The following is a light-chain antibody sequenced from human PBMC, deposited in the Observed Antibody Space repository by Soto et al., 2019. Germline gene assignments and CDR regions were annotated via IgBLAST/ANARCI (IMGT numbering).Light chain of an antibody. V-gene: IGLV2-8*01. CDR2: EVT. J-gene: IGLJ1*01. CDR1: SGDVGTYNY. Sequence: QSALTQPPCASGSPGQSGTISSTGTSGDVGTYNYVSWYQQHPGKAPKLIIYEVTKRPSGVPDRFSGSKSGNTASLTVSGLQAEDEADYYCSSFGATNNVFGTGTKVTVL. CDR3: SSFGATNNV.